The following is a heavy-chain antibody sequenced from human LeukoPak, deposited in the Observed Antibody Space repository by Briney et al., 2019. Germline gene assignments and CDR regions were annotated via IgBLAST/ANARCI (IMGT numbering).Heavy chain of an antibody. Sequence: SQTLSLTCTVSGGSISSGSYYWSWIRQPAGKGLEWIGRIYTSGSTNYNPSLKSRVTISVDTSKNQFSLKLSSVTAADTAVYYCGRDPGGGGSYYYYYMDVWGKGTTVTISS. CDR1: GGSISSGSYY. CDR2: IYTSGST. D-gene: IGHD1-26*01. V-gene: IGHV4-61*02. CDR3: GRDPGGGGSYYYYYMDV. J-gene: IGHJ6*03.